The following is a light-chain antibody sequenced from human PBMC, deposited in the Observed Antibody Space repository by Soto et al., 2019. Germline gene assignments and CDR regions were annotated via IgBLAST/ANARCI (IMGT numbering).Light chain of an antibody. J-gene: IGKJ1*01. CDR1: QGIRND. CDR2: ATS. V-gene: IGKV1-6*01. CDR3: LQDYSYPRT. Sequence: AIQMTQSTSSLSASVGDRVTIICRASQGIRNDLGWYQQRPGKAPKLLIYATSNLQSGDPSRFSGSGSGTDCTLTSSSLQPEDVATYYCLQDYSYPRTFGQGTKVEIK.